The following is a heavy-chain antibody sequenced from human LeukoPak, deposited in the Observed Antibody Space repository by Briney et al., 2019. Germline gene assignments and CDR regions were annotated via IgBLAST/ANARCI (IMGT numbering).Heavy chain of an antibody. CDR3: AKDPTHYRVWDDYDSTVLSY. CDR2: ISGGGLST. V-gene: IGHV3-23*01. J-gene: IGHJ4*02. D-gene: IGHD3-22*01. Sequence: GGSLRLSCEASTFNFGLYVMTWARQAPGKGLEWVSGISGGGLSTYYADSVKGRFTISRDNSKNTLYLQMNSLRAADTAVYYCAKDPTHYRVWDDYDSTVLSYWGQGTLVTVSS. CDR1: TFNFGLYV.